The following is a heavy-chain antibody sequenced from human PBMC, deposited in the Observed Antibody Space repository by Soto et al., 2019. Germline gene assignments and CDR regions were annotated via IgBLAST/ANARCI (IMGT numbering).Heavy chain of an antibody. D-gene: IGHD6-13*01. CDR1: GFTFTNFG. CDR3: AKPVSITWYLGVDS. CDR2: ISYDGSDK. V-gene: IGHV3-30*18. Sequence: QVQLEESGGGVVQPGRSLRLSCAASGFTFTNFGIHWVRQAPGKGLEWVAVISYDGSDKYYSDSVKGRFTISRDNSSNTLLMQMNSLGADDTAVYYCAKPVSITWYLGVDSWGQGTLVTVSS. J-gene: IGHJ4*02.